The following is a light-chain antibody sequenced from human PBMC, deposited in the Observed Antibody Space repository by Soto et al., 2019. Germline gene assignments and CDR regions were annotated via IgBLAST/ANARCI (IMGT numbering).Light chain of an antibody. CDR3: QRYNDGKR. V-gene: IGKV3-15*01. Sequence: TVMTQSPGTLSVSPGEMATLSCRASQSISSKLAWYQQKPGQAPRLLIYGASTRATGVPARFSGSGSGTEFTPPPCSLVSKNFAIFYCQRYNDGKRFAQGTK. CDR2: GAS. J-gene: IGKJ1*01. CDR1: QSISSK.